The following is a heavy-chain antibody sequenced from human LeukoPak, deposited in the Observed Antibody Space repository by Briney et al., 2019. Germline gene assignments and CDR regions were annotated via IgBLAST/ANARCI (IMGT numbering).Heavy chain of an antibody. CDR3: ARDRHSGYYYPLSPLFDY. CDR1: GFTFSSYS. CDR2: ISSRSSTI. D-gene: IGHD3-22*01. Sequence: PGGSLRLSCAASGFTFSSYSMNWVRQAPGKGLEWVSYISSRSSTIYYADSVKGRFTISRDNAKNSLYLQMNSLRAEDTAVYYCARDRHSGYYYPLSPLFDYWGQGTLVTVSS. J-gene: IGHJ4*02. V-gene: IGHV3-48*04.